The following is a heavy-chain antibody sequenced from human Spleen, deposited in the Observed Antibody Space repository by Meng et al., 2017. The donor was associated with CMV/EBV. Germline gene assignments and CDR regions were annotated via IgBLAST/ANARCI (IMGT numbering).Heavy chain of an antibody. CDR3: ARGSYYYDSSGPFDP. Sequence: AYTFTGYYWNWVRQAPGQGREWMGWINANSGGTNYAKKFQGRVTRTRDTAIGTAYMSLSRLRSDDTAVYYWARGSYYYDSSGPFDPWGQGTLVTVSS. V-gene: IGHV1-2*02. D-gene: IGHD3-22*01. CDR2: INANSGGT. J-gene: IGHJ5*02. CDR1: AYTFTGYY.